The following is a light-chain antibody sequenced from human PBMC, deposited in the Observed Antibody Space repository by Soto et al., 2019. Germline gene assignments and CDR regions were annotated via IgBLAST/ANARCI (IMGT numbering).Light chain of an antibody. Sequence: QSVLTQPASVSGSTGQSISISCTGTSSDVGGYDFVSWYQHHPGKAPRLMIYDVSHLPSGVSDRFSASKSGNTASLTISRLLAEDESDYYCSSYTNISTYVFGTETKVTVL. CDR2: DVS. CDR1: SSDVGGYDF. CDR3: SSYTNISTYV. J-gene: IGLJ1*01. V-gene: IGLV2-14*03.